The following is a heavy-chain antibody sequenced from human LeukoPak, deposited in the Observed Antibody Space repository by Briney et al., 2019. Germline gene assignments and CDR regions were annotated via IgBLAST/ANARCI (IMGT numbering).Heavy chain of an antibody. D-gene: IGHD5-24*01. J-gene: IGHJ4*02. CDR1: GFTFGDYA. V-gene: IGHV3-49*03. CDR2: IRCKDYGGTT. Sequence: GGSLRLSFPASGFTFGDYAMSWFRQAAGKGLEGVGFIRCKDYGGTTEYAASVKGRFTISRDDSKSIAFLQMNSLKTEDTAVYYCTRESRDGYNWSSYFDYWGQGTLVTVSS. CDR3: TRESRDGYNWSSYFDY.